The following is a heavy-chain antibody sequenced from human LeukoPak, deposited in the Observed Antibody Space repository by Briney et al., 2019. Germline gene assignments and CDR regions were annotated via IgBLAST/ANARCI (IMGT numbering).Heavy chain of an antibody. D-gene: IGHD2-8*01. Sequence: SETLSLTCTVSGGSIGSSSYYWGWLRQPPGKGLEWIGSIYYSGSTYYNPSLKSRVTISVDTSKNQFSLKLSSVTAADTAVYYCARASRTNGVCYTGFDYWGQGTLVTVSS. V-gene: IGHV4-39*07. J-gene: IGHJ4*02. CDR2: IYYSGST. CDR1: GGSIGSSSYY. CDR3: ARASRTNGVCYTGFDY.